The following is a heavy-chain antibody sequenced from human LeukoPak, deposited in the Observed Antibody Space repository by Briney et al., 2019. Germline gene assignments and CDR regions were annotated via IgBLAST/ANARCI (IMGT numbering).Heavy chain of an antibody. J-gene: IGHJ2*01. D-gene: IGHD1-26*01. V-gene: IGHV4-39*06. CDR3: ARTGELVGYFDL. Sequence: PSETLSLTCTVSGGSISSSSYWWGWIRQPPGKGLEWIGSIYYSGSTYYNPSLKSRVTISVDTSKIQFALKLSSVTAADTAVYYCARTGELVGYFDLWGRGTLVTVSS. CDR2: IYYSGST. CDR1: GGSISSSSYW.